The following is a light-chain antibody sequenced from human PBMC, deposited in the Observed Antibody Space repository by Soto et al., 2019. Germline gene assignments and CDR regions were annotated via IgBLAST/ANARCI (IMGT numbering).Light chain of an antibody. Sequence: QSVPTQPASVSGSPGQSITISCTGTSSDVGGYNYVSWYQQHPGKAPKLMIYEVSNRPSGVSNRFSGSKSGNTASLTISGLQAEDEADYYCSSYTSSSTLGVVFGGGTKLTVL. CDR1: SSDVGGYNY. CDR2: EVS. CDR3: SSYTSSSTLGVV. V-gene: IGLV2-14*01. J-gene: IGLJ2*01.